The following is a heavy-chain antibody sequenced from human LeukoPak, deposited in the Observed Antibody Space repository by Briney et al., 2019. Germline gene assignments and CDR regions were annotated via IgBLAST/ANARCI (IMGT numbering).Heavy chain of an antibody. V-gene: IGHV3-23*01. D-gene: IGHD2-15*01. CDR2: IRSNGRDT. J-gene: IGHJ5*02. CDR1: GFTFSSSS. Sequence: GGSLRLSCAASGFTFSSSSMTWVRQAPGKGLEWVSNIRSNGRDTFYPDSVKGRFTISRDNSKNTLHLEMNSLRAEDTAVYYCARGGYTTWFDPWGQGTLVTVSS. CDR3: ARGGYTTWFDP.